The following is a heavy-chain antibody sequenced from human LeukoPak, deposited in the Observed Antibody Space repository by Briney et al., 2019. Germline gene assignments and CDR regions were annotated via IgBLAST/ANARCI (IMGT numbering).Heavy chain of an antibody. Sequence: PSETLSLTCTVSSGSISSSNYYWSWIRQPAGKGLEWIGRISTIGSTNYNPSLNSRVTISIDTSKNQFSLKLSSVTAADTAVYFCARAPHFFDTSGSRYYFDYWGQGMLVTVSS. J-gene: IGHJ4*02. CDR2: ISTIGST. V-gene: IGHV4-61*02. CDR3: ARAPHFFDTSGSRYYFDY. D-gene: IGHD3-22*01. CDR1: SGSISSSNYY.